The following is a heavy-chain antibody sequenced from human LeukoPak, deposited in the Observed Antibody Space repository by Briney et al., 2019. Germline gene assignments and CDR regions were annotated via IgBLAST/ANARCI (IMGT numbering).Heavy chain of an antibody. CDR1: GGSFSGYY. CDR3: ARGVAVAGTYYFDY. CDR2: INHSGST. Sequence: SETLSLTCAVYGGSFSGYYWSWIRQPLGKGLEWIGEINHSGSTNYNPSLKSRVTISVDTSKNQFSLKLSSVTAADTAVYYCARGVAVAGTYYFDYWGQGTLVTVSS. V-gene: IGHV4-34*01. J-gene: IGHJ4*02. D-gene: IGHD6-19*01.